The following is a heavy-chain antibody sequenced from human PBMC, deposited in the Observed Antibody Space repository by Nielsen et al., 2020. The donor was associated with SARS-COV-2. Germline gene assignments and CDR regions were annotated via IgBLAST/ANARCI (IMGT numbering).Heavy chain of an antibody. D-gene: IGHD5-24*01. CDR1: GFTFSTYG. J-gene: IGHJ4*02. Sequence: GGSLRLSCAASGFTFSTYGMHWVRQAPGKGLEWVSMIWYDGSKKHYADSVKGRFTISRDYSKNTLFLEMNSLTAEDTAIYYCAREEMYYFDSWGQGTLVTVSS. V-gene: IGHV3-33*01. CDR2: IWYDGSKK. CDR3: AREEMYYFDS.